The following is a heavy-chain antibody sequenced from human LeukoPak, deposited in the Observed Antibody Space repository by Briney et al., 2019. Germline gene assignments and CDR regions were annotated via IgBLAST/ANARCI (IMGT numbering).Heavy chain of an antibody. CDR2: ISGSGGST. V-gene: IGHV3-23*01. Sequence: PGGSLRLSCAASGFTFSDYYMSWIRQAPGKGLEWVSAISGSGGSTYYADSVKGRFTISRDNSKNTLYLQMNSLRAEDTAVYYCAKERGVTYYYDSSGTDPFDYWGQGTLVTVSS. CDR1: GFTFSDYY. J-gene: IGHJ4*02. CDR3: AKERGVTYYYDSSGTDPFDY. D-gene: IGHD3-22*01.